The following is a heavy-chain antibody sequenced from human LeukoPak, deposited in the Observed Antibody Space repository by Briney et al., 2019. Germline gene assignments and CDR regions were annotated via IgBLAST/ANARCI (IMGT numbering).Heavy chain of an antibody. Sequence: ETLSLTCTVSGYSISSGYYWGWVRQAPGKGLEWVSVMYSSGTTYYADSVKGRFTISRDNLKNTVYLQMSGLRAEDTALYYCARVMNSGRLGNFFDYWGQGTLVTVSS. CDR1: GYSISSGYY. V-gene: IGHV3-53*01. CDR2: MYSSGTT. D-gene: IGHD6-19*01. CDR3: ARVMNSGRLGNFFDY. J-gene: IGHJ4*02.